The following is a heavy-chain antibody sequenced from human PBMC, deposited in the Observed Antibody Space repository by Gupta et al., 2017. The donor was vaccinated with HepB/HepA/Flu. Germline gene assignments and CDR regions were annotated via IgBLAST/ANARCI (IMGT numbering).Heavy chain of an antibody. CDR2: IYPGDSET. V-gene: IGHV5-51*01. CDR3: ARLSRPFSDYDIGGHFSPSAEYFQH. Sequence: EVQLAQSGAEVKKPGASLKISCQASGYSFIRYWIACVRQKHGKGMEWMGFIYPGDSETRYNPSFQGQVPLSVDKATETAYVQWNNVRASDSAIYYCARLSRPFSDYDIGGHFSPSAEYFQHWGQVTLVTVSS. D-gene: IGHD4/OR15-4a*01. CDR1: GYSFIRYW. J-gene: IGHJ1*01.